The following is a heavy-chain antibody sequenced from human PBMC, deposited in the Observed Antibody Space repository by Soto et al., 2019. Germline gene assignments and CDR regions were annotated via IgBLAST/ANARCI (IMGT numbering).Heavy chain of an antibody. CDR2: IYHSGTT. CDR1: GGSISSGGYY. CDR3: ARVRGNQPPGGVDP. Sequence: QVQLQESGPGLVKPSQTLSLTCTVSGGSISSGGYYWSWIRQHPGKGLEWIGYIYHSGTTYYNPSLKSRVTKTGEPAKNQFSPKLTSVTGADPAGYYCARVRGNQPPGGVDPWGPGNLVTVSS. V-gene: IGHV4-30-4*08. D-gene: IGHD2-2*01. J-gene: IGHJ5*01.